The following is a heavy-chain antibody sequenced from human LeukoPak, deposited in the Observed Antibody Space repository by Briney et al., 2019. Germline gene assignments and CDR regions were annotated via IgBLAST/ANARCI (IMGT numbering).Heavy chain of an antibody. J-gene: IGHJ4*02. V-gene: IGHV4-59*01. CDR3: ARVRAMATITYFDY. D-gene: IGHD5-24*01. CDR1: GGPISSYY. CDR2: IYYSGST. Sequence: SETLSLTCTVSGGPISSYYWSWIRQPPGKGLEWIGYIYYSGSTNYNPSLKSRVTISVDTSKNQFSLKLSSVTAADTAVYYCARVRAMATITYFDYWGQGTLVTVSS.